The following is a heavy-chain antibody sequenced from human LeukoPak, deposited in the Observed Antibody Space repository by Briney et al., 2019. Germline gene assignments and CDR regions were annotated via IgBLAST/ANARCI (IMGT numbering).Heavy chain of an antibody. J-gene: IGHJ4*02. V-gene: IGHV3-74*01. D-gene: IGHD3-22*01. CDR1: GFTFSSYW. CDR3: ARAVYYYDSSGYPRYYFDY. Sequence: PGGSLRLSCAASGFTFSSYWMYWVRQAPGKGLVWVSRIKSDGSSTSYADSVKGRFTISRDNAKNTLYLEMNSLRAEDTAVYYCARAVYYYDSSGYPRYYFDYWGQGTLVTVSP. CDR2: IKSDGSST.